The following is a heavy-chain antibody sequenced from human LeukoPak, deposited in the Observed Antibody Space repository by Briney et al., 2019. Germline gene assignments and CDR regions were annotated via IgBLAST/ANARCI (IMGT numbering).Heavy chain of an antibody. CDR1: GFTFSACE. Sequence: GGSLRLSCAISGFTFSACELTWVRQAPGKGLEWVSYISRSGSTRYYADSVKGRFTISRDNAKNSLYLQMNSLRAEDTSVYYCARVATMVRVPLDALDIWGQGTMVSVSS. CDR3: ARVATMVRVPLDALDI. J-gene: IGHJ3*02. V-gene: IGHV3-48*03. D-gene: IGHD3-10*01. CDR2: ISRSGSTR.